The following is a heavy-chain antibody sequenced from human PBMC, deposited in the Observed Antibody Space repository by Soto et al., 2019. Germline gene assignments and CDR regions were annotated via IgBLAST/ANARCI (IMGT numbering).Heavy chain of an antibody. CDR2: ISGSGGST. Sequence: GSLRLSCEASGFTFSNYAMTWVRQAPGKGLEWVSAISGSGGSTYYADSVKGRFTISRDNSKNTLYLQMKSLRAEDTAVYYCAKNIGSAWYMYYDYWGQGTLVTVSS. V-gene: IGHV3-23*01. J-gene: IGHJ4*02. CDR1: GFTFSNYA. D-gene: IGHD6-19*01. CDR3: AKNIGSAWYMYYDY.